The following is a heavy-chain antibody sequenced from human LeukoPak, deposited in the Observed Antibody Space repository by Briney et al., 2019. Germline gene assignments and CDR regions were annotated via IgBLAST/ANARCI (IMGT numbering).Heavy chain of an antibody. CDR1: GFTFSSYW. CDR3: ARDALAAAGTGWFDP. Sequence: GGSLRLSCAASGFTFSSYWMSWVRQAPGKGLEWVANIKQDGSEKYYVDSVEGRFTISRDNAKNSLYLQMNSLRAEDTAVYYCARDALAAAGTGWFDPWGQGTLVTVSS. CDR2: IKQDGSEK. D-gene: IGHD6-13*01. V-gene: IGHV3-7*01. J-gene: IGHJ5*02.